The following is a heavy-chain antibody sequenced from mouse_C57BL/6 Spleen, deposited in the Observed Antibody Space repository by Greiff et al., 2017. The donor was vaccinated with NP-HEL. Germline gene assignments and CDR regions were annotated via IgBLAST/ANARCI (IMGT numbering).Heavy chain of an antibody. CDR3: TRLTTVVAYYFDY. J-gene: IGHJ2*01. Sequence: EVQGVESGGGLVQPGGSMKLSCAASGFTFSDAWMDWVRQSPEKGLEWVAEIRNKANNHATYYAESVKGRFTISRDDSKSSVYLQMNSLRAEDTGIYYCTRLTTVVAYYFDYWGQGTTLTVSS. CDR1: GFTFSDAW. CDR2: IRNKANNHAT. V-gene: IGHV6-6*01. D-gene: IGHD1-1*01.